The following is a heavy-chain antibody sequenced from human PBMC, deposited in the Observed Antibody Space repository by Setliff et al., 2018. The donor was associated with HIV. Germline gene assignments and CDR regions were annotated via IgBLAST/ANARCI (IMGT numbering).Heavy chain of an antibody. CDR3: TKDRRGITGTKSCAWFDP. CDR2: ISGSGGST. D-gene: IGHD1-7*01. CDR1: GFTFSSYA. J-gene: IGHJ5*02. Sequence: LRLSCAASGFTFSSYAMSWVRQAPGKGLEWVPTISGSGGSTYYTDSVKGRFTISRDNSKDTLYLQMNSLRAEDTAVYYCTKDRRGITGTKSCAWFDPWGQGTLVTVSS. V-gene: IGHV3-23*01.